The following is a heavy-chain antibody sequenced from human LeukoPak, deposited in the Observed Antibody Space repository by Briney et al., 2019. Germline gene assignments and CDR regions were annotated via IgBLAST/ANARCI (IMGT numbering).Heavy chain of an antibody. V-gene: IGHV1-69*04. CDR3: ARGDTMVRTYYYYGMDV. CDR2: IIPILGIA. D-gene: IGHD3-10*01. J-gene: IGHJ6*02. CDR1: GGTFSSYA. Sequence: GASVKVSCKASGGTFSSYAISWVRQAPGQGLEWKGRIIPILGIANYAQKFQGRVTITADKSTSTAYMELSSLRSEDTAVYYCARGDTMVRTYYYYGMDVWGQGTTVTVSS.